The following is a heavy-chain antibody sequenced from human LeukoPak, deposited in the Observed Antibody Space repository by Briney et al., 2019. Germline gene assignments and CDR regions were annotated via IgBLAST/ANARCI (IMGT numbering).Heavy chain of an antibody. CDR1: GFTFKNYV. CDR3: AKGGIGAAGAIDY. D-gene: IGHD6-13*01. V-gene: IGHV3-23*01. Sequence: LGGCLRLSCAASGFTFKNYVMSWGRQAPGKGLEWVSSILGSGGDTYHADSVKGRFTISRDNSKNTMFLQMNSLRAEDTAVYHCAKGGIGAAGAIDYWGKGTMVTVSS. J-gene: IGHJ4*02. CDR2: ILGSGGDT.